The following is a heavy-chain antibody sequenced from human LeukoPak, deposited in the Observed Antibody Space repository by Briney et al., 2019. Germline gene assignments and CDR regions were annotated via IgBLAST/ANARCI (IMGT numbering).Heavy chain of an antibody. CDR3: ARGGAGLRYFDWLSSWFDP. V-gene: IGHV4-34*01. D-gene: IGHD3-9*01. J-gene: IGHJ5*02. CDR1: GGSFSGYY. CDR2: INRIGGT. Sequence: SETLSLTCAVYGGSFSGYYWSWIRQPPGKGLGWSGEINRIGGTNYNPSLKCRVTISVDTSKNQFSLKLSSVTTADTAVYYCARGGAGLRYFDWLSSWFDPWGQGTLVTVSS.